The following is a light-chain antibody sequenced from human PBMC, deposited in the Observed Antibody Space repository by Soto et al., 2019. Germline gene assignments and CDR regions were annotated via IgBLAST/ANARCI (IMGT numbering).Light chain of an antibody. CDR1: QSVSSR. Sequence: IRMSLSPVTVSVSQGQRATLSCRASQSVSSRIAWYQQKPGQAPRLFIYGASTRATGIPARFSGSGSGTEFTLTISCLQSEDFAVYYCQQYNSWPKTFGQGTKVDI. CDR3: QQYNSWPKT. J-gene: IGKJ1*01. CDR2: GAS. V-gene: IGKV3-15*01.